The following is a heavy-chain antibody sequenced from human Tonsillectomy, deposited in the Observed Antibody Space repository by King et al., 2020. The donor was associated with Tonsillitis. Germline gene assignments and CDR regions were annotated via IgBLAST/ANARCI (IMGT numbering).Heavy chain of an antibody. CDR2: IYPGDSDT. Sequence: QLVQSGAEVKKPGESLKISCKGSGYSFTSYWIGWVRQMPGKGLEWMGIIYPGDSDTRYSPSFQGQVTISADKSISTAYLKWSSLKASDTAMYYCARHGRWRGSRSYYQVYWGQGTLVTVSS. CDR1: GYSFTSYW. J-gene: IGHJ4*02. CDR3: ARHGRWRGSRSYYQVY. V-gene: IGHV5-51*01. D-gene: IGHD3-10*01.